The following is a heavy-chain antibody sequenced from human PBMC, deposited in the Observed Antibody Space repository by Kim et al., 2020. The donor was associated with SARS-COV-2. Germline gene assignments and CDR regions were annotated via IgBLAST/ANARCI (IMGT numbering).Heavy chain of an antibody. CDR2: ISSSSSYI. Sequence: GGSLRLSCAASGFTFSSYSMNWVRQAPGKGLEWVSSISSSSSYIYYADSVKGRFTISRDNAKNSLYLQMNSLRAEDTAVYYCARDSLPGYEGYWGQGTLGTVSS. CDR3: ARDSLPGYEGY. V-gene: IGHV3-21*01. J-gene: IGHJ4*02. D-gene: IGHD3-9*01. CDR1: GFTFSSYS.